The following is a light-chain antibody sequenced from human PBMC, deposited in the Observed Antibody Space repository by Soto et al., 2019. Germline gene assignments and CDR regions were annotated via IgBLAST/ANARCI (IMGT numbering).Light chain of an antibody. CDR2: SNN. Sequence: QSVLTQPPSASGTPGQRVTISCSGSSSNIGSNTVNWYQQLPGTAPKLLIYSNNQRPSGVPDRFSGSKSGTSASLAISGLQYEDEPDYYCAAWDDSLNGDVFGPGTKLTVL. CDR3: AAWDDSLNGDV. CDR1: SSNIGSNT. J-gene: IGLJ1*01. V-gene: IGLV1-44*01.